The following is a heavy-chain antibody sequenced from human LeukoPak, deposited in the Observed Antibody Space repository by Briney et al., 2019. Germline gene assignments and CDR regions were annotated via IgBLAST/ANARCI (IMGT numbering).Heavy chain of an antibody. V-gene: IGHV3-11*01. J-gene: IGHJ5*02. D-gene: IGHD5-18*01. Sequence: TGGSLRLSYAASGFTFSDYYMSWICQAPGKGLEWVSYISSSGSTIYYADSVKGRFTISRDNAKNSLYLQMNSLRAEDTAVYYCAREAIQLWYRDNWFDPWGQGTLVTVSS. CDR2: ISSSGSTI. CDR1: GFTFSDYY. CDR3: AREAIQLWYRDNWFDP.